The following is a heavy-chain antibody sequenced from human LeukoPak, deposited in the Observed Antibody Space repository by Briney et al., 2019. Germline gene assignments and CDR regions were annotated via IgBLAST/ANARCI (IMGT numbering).Heavy chain of an antibody. CDR1: GGSISSGDYY. D-gene: IGHD3-3*01. Sequence: SETLSLTCTVSGGSISSGDYYWSWIRQPPGKGLEWIGYIYYSGSTYYNLSLKSRVTISVDTSKNQFSLRLSSVTAADTAVYYCARDRIYDLWSGYYYGMDVWGQGTTVTVSS. V-gene: IGHV4-30-4*01. CDR3: ARDRIYDLWSGYYYGMDV. CDR2: IYYSGST. J-gene: IGHJ6*02.